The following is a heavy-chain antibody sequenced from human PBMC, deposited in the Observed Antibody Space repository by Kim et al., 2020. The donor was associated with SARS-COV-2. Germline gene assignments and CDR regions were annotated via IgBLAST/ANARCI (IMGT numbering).Heavy chain of an antibody. Sequence: ASVKVSCKASGFSFDDFYTHWVRQAPGQGLEWMGVINPTGGSKDYAQKFRGRVTMTIDTSTSTVYMELSSLRSEDTGVYYCARDTGGNCRGGSCAPNWFDPWGQGTLVTVSS. CDR2: INPTGGSK. J-gene: IGHJ5*02. CDR3: ARDTGGNCRGGSCAPNWFDP. D-gene: IGHD2-15*01. CDR1: GFSFDDFY. V-gene: IGHV1-46*02.